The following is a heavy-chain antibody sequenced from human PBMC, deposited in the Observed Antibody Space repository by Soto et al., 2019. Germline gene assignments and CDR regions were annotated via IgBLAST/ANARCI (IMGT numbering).Heavy chain of an antibody. D-gene: IGHD1-7*01. V-gene: IGHV3-74*01. CDR3: ARSLPGTYGAFDL. Sequence: PGESLKISCAASEFTFRSYWMHWVRQSPGKGLVWVSRISGDGSSTNYADSVKGRFTISRDNAKNTVYLQIDSLRAEDTAVYYCARSLPGTYGAFDLWGQGTVVTVSS. CDR2: ISGDGSST. J-gene: IGHJ3*01. CDR1: EFTFRSYW.